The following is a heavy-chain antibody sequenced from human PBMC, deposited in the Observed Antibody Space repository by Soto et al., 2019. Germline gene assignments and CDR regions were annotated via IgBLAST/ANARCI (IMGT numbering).Heavy chain of an antibody. CDR2: ISAYNGNT. Sequence: ASVKVSCKASGYTFTSYGISWVRQAPGQGLEWMGWISAYNGNTNYAQKLQGRVTMTTDTSTSTAYMELRSLRSDDTAVYYCARARGNNWNNWFDPWGQGTLVTVSS. J-gene: IGHJ5*02. CDR3: ARARGNNWNNWFDP. D-gene: IGHD1-20*01. CDR1: GYTFTSYG. V-gene: IGHV1-18*01.